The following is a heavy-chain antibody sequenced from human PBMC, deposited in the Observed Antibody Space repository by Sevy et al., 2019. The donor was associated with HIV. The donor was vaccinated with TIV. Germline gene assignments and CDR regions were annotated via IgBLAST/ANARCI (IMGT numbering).Heavy chain of an antibody. V-gene: IGHV3-23*01. CDR1: GVIFNSHA. CDR2: ISGSGGYT. D-gene: IGHD1-20*01. Sequence: GGSLRLSCAASGVIFNSHAMSWVRQAPGKGLEWVSTISGSGGYTYYSDSVKGRFSISRDNSKNTVYLQMNSLRAEDTAVYYCTNRGIVIITGFDYWGHGTLVTVSS. J-gene: IGHJ4*01. CDR3: TNRGIVIITGFDY.